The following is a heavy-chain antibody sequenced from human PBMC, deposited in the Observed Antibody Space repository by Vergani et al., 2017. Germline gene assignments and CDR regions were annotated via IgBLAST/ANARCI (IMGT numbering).Heavy chain of an antibody. V-gene: IGHV4-61*02. CDR1: GESIRSGSHY. CDR2: IHTGGST. J-gene: IGHJ4*02. Sequence: QVKLQESGPGLLKPSQTLSLTCTVSGESIRSGSHYWSWLRPPAGKGPGGIGHIHTGGSTDRNPSFRSRFSISVDTSKSQFSLKLNSVTVADTAVYYCARSRPYWTSGSCPAIWGQGTLVTVSS. CDR3: ARSRPYWTSGSCPAI. D-gene: IGHD2-15*01.